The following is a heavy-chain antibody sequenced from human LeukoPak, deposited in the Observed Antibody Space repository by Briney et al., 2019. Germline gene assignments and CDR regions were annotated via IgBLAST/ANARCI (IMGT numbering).Heavy chain of an antibody. J-gene: IGHJ4*02. CDR2: ISGSGGST. V-gene: IGHV3-23*01. Sequence: PGGSLRLSCAASGFTFSSYAMSWVRQAPGKGLEWVSPISGSGGSTYYADSVKGRFTISRDNSKNTLYLQMNSLRAEDTAVYYCAKGGYPYIAAAGQTDYWGQGTLVTVSS. CDR3: AKGGYPYIAAAGQTDY. CDR1: GFTFSSYA. D-gene: IGHD6-13*01.